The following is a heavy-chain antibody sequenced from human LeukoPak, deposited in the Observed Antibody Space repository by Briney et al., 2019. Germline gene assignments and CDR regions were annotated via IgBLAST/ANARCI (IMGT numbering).Heavy chain of an antibody. D-gene: IGHD6-6*01. J-gene: IGHJ6*02. V-gene: IGHV3-72*01. CDR2: IRNRANSYTT. Sequence: GGSLRLSCAASGFTFSDHYMDWVRQAPGKGLEWVGRIRNRANSYTTEYAASVKGRFSISRDDSKNSVFLQMNSLKTEDTALYYCTYSTSSRAPYRFDVWGQGATVTVSS. CDR3: TYSTSSRAPYRFDV. CDR1: GFTFSDHY.